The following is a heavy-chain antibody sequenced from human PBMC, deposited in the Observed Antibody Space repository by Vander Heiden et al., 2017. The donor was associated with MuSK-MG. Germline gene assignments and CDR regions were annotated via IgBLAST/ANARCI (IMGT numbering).Heavy chain of an antibody. J-gene: IGHJ4*02. D-gene: IGHD3-22*01. Sequence: QVQLANSGAGVVQPGRSLRLSCAASGFTFSNYAMHWVRQAPGKGLEWVAVISYDGSNKYYADSVKGRFTISRDNSKNTLYLQMNSLGAEDAAVYFCARGDYYDNTGPFDYWGQGTLVTVSS. V-gene: IGHV3-30-3*01. CDR1: GFTFSNYA. CDR2: ISYDGSNK. CDR3: ARGDYYDNTGPFDY.